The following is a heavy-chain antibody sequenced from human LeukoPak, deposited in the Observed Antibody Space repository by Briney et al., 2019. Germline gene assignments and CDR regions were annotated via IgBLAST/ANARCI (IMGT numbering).Heavy chain of an antibody. CDR3: ATKQWLAPPPDS. CDR1: GFTFSKYW. D-gene: IGHD6-19*01. CDR2: INTDGTVT. V-gene: IGHV3-74*01. Sequence: GGSLRLSCAASGFTFSKYWMLWVRQAPGKGLESISRINTDGTVTTYADSVKGRFTVSRDNADNTMFLQMNSVRDEDTAVYYCATKQWLAPPPDSWGQGTPVTVSS. J-gene: IGHJ4*02.